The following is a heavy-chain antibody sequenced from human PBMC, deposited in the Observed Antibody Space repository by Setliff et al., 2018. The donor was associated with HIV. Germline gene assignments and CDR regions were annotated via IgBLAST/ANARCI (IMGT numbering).Heavy chain of an antibody. J-gene: IGHJ3*02. CDR3: ARGGNYYDRSGLDGFDI. CDR1: GFTFSSYS. Sequence: PGGSLRLSCAASGFTFSSYSMNWVRQAPGKGLEWVSSISSSSSYIYYADSVKGRFTISRDNAKNSLYLQMNSLRAEDTAVYYCARGGNYYDRSGLDGFDIWGQGTMVTVSS. D-gene: IGHD3-22*01. V-gene: IGHV3-21*01. CDR2: ISSSSSYI.